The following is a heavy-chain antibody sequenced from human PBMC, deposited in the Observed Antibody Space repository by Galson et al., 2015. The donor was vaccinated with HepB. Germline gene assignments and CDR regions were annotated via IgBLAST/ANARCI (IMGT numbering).Heavy chain of an antibody. V-gene: IGHV3-30*18. CDR3: AKVVPVTGTDAPEIFED. J-gene: IGHJ4*02. Sequence: SLRLSCAASGFTFTSFAMHWVRQAPGKGLEWVAVISYDGSSQYYADSVKGRFTISRDNSKNTLFLQMNNLRDEDTAMYYCAKVVPVTGTDAPEIFEDWGQGTLVTVSS. D-gene: IGHD2-15*01. CDR2: ISYDGSSQ. CDR1: GFTFTSFA.